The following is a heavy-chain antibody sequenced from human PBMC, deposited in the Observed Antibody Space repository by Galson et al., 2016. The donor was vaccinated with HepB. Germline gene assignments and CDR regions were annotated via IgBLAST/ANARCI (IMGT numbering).Heavy chain of an antibody. J-gene: IGHJ6*04. Sequence: SLRLSCAASGFTLSSSAMTWVRQAPGRGLEWVSALTETGSFAYYADAVRGRFTLSRDTSKNTVYLQMNYLRADDPALYYCGRDYPTMTDRYPYHVDVWGKGTAVTVSS. CDR3: GRDYPTMTDRYPYHVDV. V-gene: IGHV3-23*01. D-gene: IGHD4-17*01. CDR2: LTETGSFA. CDR1: GFTLSSSA.